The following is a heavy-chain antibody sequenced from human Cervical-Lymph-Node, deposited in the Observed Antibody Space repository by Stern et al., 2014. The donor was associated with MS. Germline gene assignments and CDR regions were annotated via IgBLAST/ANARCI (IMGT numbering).Heavy chain of an antibody. CDR2: ISSGGCYI. CDR3: ARGRGGNYRYYFDY. Sequence: VQLMQSGGGLVKPGGTLSLSCAASGFTFSSYSMNWVRQAPGKGLELVASISSGGCYIYYADSLMGRFTISRDNAKNSPSLQMHSLRAEDTAVYYCARGRGGNYRYYFDYWGQGTLVTVSS. D-gene: IGHD4-23*01. CDR1: GFTFSSYS. V-gene: IGHV3-21*01. J-gene: IGHJ4*02.